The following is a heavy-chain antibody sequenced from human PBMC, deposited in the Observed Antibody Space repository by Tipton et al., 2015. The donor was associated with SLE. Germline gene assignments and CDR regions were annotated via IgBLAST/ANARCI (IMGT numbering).Heavy chain of an antibody. J-gene: IGHJ4*02. D-gene: IGHD2-8*02. CDR3: ARHPTGFYFDY. V-gene: IGHV4-39*01. Sequence: GLVKPSETLSLTCTVSGDSISSSTDYWGWIRQPPGKGLQWIGSIHYSGNTYYNPSLKSRVTISVDTSKNQFSLNLSSVTAADTAVFYCARHPTGFYFDYWGQGSLVTVSS. CDR1: GDSISSSTDY. CDR2: IHYSGNT.